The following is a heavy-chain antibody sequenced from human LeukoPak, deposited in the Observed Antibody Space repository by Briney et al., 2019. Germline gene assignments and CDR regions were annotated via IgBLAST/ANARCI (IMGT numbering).Heavy chain of an antibody. V-gene: IGHV4-59*08. CDR3: ARPLYTAAGYYDAFDI. CDR1: GGFLNNYY. D-gene: IGHD6-13*01. J-gene: IGHJ3*02. Sequence: SETLSLTCTVSGGFLNNYYWSCIRQPPGRGLEWIGYVSYTGSTNYSPSLKSRVTISIDTSKNQFSLKLNSVTAADTAVYYCARPLYTAAGYYDAFDIWGQGTTVTV. CDR2: VSYTGST.